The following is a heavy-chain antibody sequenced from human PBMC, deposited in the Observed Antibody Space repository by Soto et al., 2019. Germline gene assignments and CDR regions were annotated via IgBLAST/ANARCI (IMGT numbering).Heavy chain of an antibody. CDR1: GFTFSSYT. J-gene: IGHJ6*02. D-gene: IGHD6-13*01. CDR2: ISYDGTNK. V-gene: IGHV3-30-3*01. Sequence: PGGSLRLSCAASGFTFSSYTTHWVRQAPGKGLEWMTVISYDGTNKYYADSVKGRFTISRDNSKNTLYLQMNSLRAEDTAVYYCARDLTAAGYLYYYGMDVWGQGTTVTVSS. CDR3: ARDLTAAGYLYYYGMDV.